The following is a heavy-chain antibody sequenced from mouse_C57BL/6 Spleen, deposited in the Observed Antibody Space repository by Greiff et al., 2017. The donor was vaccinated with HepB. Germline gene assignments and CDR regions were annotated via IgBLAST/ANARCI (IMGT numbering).Heavy chain of an antibody. CDR3: ARRGLYYGSSPAWFAY. J-gene: IGHJ3*01. CDR1: GYTFTGYW. V-gene: IGHV1-9*01. CDR2: ILPGSGST. Sequence: QVQLKESGAELMKPGASVKLSCKATGYTFTGYWIEWVKQRPGHGLEWIGEILPGSGSTNYNEKFKGKATFTADTSSNTAYMQLSSLTTEDSAIYYCARRGLYYGSSPAWFAYWGQGTLVTVSA. D-gene: IGHD1-1*01.